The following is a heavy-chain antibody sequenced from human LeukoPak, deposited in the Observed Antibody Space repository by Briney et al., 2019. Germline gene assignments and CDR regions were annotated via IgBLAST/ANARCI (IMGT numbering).Heavy chain of an antibody. D-gene: IGHD5-18*01. CDR2: ISSSGSTM. V-gene: IGHV3-48*03. CDR3: ARRRYSYGSDAFDI. Sequence: GGSLRLSCAASGFTFSSHEMNWVRQAPGKGLEWVSHISSSGSTMYYADSVKGRFTISRDNAKNSLYLQMNSLRAEDTAVYYCARRRYSYGSDAFDIWGQGTMVTVSS. CDR1: GFTFSSHE. J-gene: IGHJ3*02.